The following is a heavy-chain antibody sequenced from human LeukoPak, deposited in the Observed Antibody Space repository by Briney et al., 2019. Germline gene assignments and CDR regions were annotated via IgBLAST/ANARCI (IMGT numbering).Heavy chain of an antibody. Sequence: GGPLRLPCAASGFTFISYWMSWVRQAPGKGREGVANIKQDGSEKYYVDSVKGRFTISRDNAKNSLYLQMNSLRAEDTAVYYCARTQTYYDFWSGPSDPYFDYWGQGTLVTVSS. CDR2: IKQDGSEK. CDR1: GFTFISYW. J-gene: IGHJ4*02. D-gene: IGHD3-3*01. V-gene: IGHV3-7*01. CDR3: ARTQTYYDFWSGPSDPYFDY.